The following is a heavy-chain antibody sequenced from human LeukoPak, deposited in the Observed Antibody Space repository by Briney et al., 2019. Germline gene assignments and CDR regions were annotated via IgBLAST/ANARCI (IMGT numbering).Heavy chain of an antibody. V-gene: IGHV3-15*01. CDR2: SKSKADGGTT. CDR3: ATKLEWYFDL. D-gene: IGHD1-7*01. CDR1: GFTFSNAW. J-gene: IGHJ2*01. Sequence: GGSLRLSCAASGFTFSNAWMSWVRQAPGKGLEWVGRSKSKADGGTTDYAAPVKDRFTISRDDSKNTLYLQMNSLKTEDTAVYYCATKLEWYFDLWGRGTLVIVSS.